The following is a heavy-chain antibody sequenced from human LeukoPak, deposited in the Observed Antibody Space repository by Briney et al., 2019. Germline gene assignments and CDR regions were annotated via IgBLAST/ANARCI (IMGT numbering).Heavy chain of an antibody. Sequence: PGGSLRLSCVGSGFPFNTYCMSWVRHTPGKGLEWVANIKPDGAAQYNVYSVRGRFTLSRDNAKNSLYLQMNSLRAEDTGVYYCARGEGLWGQGTLVTVSS. J-gene: IGHJ4*02. CDR1: GFPFNTYC. V-gene: IGHV3-7*05. CDR3: ARGEGL. CDR2: IKPDGAAQ.